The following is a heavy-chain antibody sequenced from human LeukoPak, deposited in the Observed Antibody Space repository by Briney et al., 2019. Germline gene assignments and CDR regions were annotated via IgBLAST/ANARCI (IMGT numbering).Heavy chain of an antibody. CDR1: GGSISSGGYF. CDR2: IYYTGST. J-gene: IGHJ6*02. CDR3: ATKTSLTYYYNRREVFGLDV. V-gene: IGHV4-31*01. Sequence: SQTLSLTCTVSGGSISSGGYFWSWIRQHPEKGLEWIGYIYYTGSTYYNPSLDSQSTISLDTSRTQFSLKLSSVTAADTAVYYCATKTSLTYYYNRREVFGLDVWGQGTTVTVSS. D-gene: IGHD3-22*01.